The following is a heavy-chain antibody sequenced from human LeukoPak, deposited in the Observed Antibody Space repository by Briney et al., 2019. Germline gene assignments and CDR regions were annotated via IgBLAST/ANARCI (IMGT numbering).Heavy chain of an antibody. V-gene: IGHV3-23*01. Sequence: SGRSLRLSCAASGFSFNSYAMNWVRQAPGKGLEWVSVISSTGATTYYAASVKGRFTISRDNSKSTLYLQMDALRADDTAVYYCARSLNGFYRGLDFWGQGTLVTVSS. J-gene: IGHJ4*02. CDR1: GFSFNSYA. D-gene: IGHD3-22*01. CDR2: ISSTGATT. CDR3: ARSLNGFYRGLDF.